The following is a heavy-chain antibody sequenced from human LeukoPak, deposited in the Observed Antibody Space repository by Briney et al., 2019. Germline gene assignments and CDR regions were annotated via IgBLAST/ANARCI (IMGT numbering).Heavy chain of an antibody. J-gene: IGHJ5*02. CDR1: GFTFSSYA. V-gene: IGHV1-69*05. D-gene: IGHD2-2*01. Sequence: GGSLRLSCAASGFTFSSYAISWVRQAPGQGLEWMGGIIPIFGTANYAQKFQGRVTITTDESTSTAYMELSSLRSEDTAVYYCATSSTTLGWFDPWGQGTLVTVSS. CDR2: IIPIFGTA. CDR3: ATSSTTLGWFDP.